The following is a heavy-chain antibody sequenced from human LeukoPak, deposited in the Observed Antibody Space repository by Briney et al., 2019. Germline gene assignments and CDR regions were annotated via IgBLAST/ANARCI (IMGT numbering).Heavy chain of an antibody. V-gene: IGHV3-30-3*01. CDR1: GFTFSSYA. D-gene: IGHD5-18*01. J-gene: IGHJ4*02. Sequence: GGSLRLSCAASGFTFSSYAMHWVRQAPGKGLEWVAVISYDGSNKYYADSVKGRFTISRDNSKNTLYLQMNSLRAEDTAVYYCATVTSVDTAMVPLPFDYWGQGTLVTVSS. CDR3: ATVTSVDTAMVPLPFDY. CDR2: ISYDGSNK.